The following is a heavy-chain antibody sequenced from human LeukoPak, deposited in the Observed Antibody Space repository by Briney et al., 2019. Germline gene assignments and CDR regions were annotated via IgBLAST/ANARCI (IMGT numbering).Heavy chain of an antibody. CDR1: DASISSYS. CDR2: IDTSGGT. Sequence: PSETLSLTCTVSDASISSYSWSWIRQPAGKGLEWVGRIDTSGGTNYNPSLKSRVTIAMDTSKNQFSLKLRSVTVADTAVYYCAREKSYYYDSSGQRAFDIWGQGTMVTVSS. V-gene: IGHV4-4*07. CDR3: AREKSYYYDSSGQRAFDI. J-gene: IGHJ3*02. D-gene: IGHD3-22*01.